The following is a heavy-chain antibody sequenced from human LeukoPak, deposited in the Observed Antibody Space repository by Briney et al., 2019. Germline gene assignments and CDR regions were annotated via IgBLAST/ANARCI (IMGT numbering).Heavy chain of an antibody. D-gene: IGHD2-2*01. V-gene: IGHV4-39*07. J-gene: IGHJ4*02. CDR3: ARDSCSSTSCRKKFDN. CDR2: IYYSGST. CDR1: GGSISSSSYY. Sequence: KPSETLSLTCTVSGGSISSSSYYWGWIRQPPGKGLEWIGSIYYSGSTYYNPSLKSRVTISVETSKVQFSLKLSSVTAADTAVYYCARDSCSSTSCRKKFDNWGQGTLVTVSS.